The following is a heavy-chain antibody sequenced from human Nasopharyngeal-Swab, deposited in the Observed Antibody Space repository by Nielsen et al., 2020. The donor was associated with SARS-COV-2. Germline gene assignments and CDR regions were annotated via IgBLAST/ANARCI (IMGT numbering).Heavy chain of an antibody. Sequence: SETLSLTCAVYGGSFSGYYWSWIRQPPGKGLEWIGEINHSGSTNYNPPLKSRVTISVDTSKNQFSLKLSSVTAADTAVYYCARGFLSMAGLRLTVHFDYWGQGTLVTVSS. CDR1: GGSFSGYY. D-gene: IGHD2/OR15-2a*01. CDR3: ARGFLSMAGLRLTVHFDY. J-gene: IGHJ4*02. CDR2: INHSGST. V-gene: IGHV4-34*01.